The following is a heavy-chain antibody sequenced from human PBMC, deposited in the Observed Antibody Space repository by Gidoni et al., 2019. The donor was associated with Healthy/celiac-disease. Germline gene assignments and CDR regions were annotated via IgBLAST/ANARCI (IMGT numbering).Heavy chain of an antibody. CDR3: AHSPGTEYCSGGSCYSEGFGFDY. CDR2: IYWDDDK. CDR1: GFSLSTRGVG. Sequence: QITLKESGPTLVKPTQTRTMTCTFSGFSLSTRGVGVGWIRQPPGKALEWLALIYWDDDKRYSPSLKSRLTITKDTSKNRVVLTMTNMDPVDTATYYCAHSPGTEYCSGGSCYSEGFGFDYWGQGSLVTVSS. V-gene: IGHV2-5*02. D-gene: IGHD2-15*01. J-gene: IGHJ4*02.